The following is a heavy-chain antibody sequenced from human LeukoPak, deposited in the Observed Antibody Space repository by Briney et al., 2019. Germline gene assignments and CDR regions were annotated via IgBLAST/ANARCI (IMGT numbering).Heavy chain of an antibody. CDR2: TYYSGST. Sequence: SETLSLTCTVSGGSFSSSGYYWGWIRQPPGKGLEWIGNTYYSGSTYYNPSLKSRVTISVDTSKNQFSLKLSSVTAADTAVYYCARRGALAELSFSYYFDYWGQGTLVTVSS. V-gene: IGHV4-39*01. CDR3: ARRGALAELSFSYYFDY. D-gene: IGHD3-16*02. J-gene: IGHJ4*02. CDR1: GGSFSSSGYY.